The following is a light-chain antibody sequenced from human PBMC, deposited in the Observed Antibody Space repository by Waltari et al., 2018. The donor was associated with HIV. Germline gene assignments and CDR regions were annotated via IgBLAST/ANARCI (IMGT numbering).Light chain of an antibody. CDR1: SAHTTYA. CDR2: LNSDGLH. V-gene: IGLV4-69*01. Sequence: QLVLTQSPSASASLGASVKPTCPLRSAHTTYAIAWHQQQPDQRPHDLMKLNSDGLHRKGNGIPDRFSGSASGAERYLTISNVQSEDEGIYYCQTWGAGTVVFGGGTKLSVL. J-gene: IGLJ2*01. CDR3: QTWGAGTVV.